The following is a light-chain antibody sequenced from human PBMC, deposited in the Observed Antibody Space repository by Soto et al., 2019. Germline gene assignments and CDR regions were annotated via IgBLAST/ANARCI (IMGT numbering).Light chain of an antibody. CDR2: GVS. CDR1: QSLSSGY. V-gene: IGKV3-20*01. CDR3: QQYSSSLVYT. J-gene: IGKJ2*01. Sequence: EIVLTQSPGTLSLFPGEGATLSCRASQSLSSGYLAWYQQKPGQAPRLLIYGVSSSATGIPDRFSGSGSGTDFTLTISRLEPEDCAVYYCQQYSSSLVYTFGQGTKLEIK.